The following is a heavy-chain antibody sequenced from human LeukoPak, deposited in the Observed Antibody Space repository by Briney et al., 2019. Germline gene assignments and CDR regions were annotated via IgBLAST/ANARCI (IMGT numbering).Heavy chain of an antibody. CDR1: GGSISGRT. CDR2: IHYSGST. CDR3: AGPYNSRFDY. Sequence: SETLSLTCTVSGGSISGRTWSWIRQPPGKGLEWIGNIHYSGSTNYNPSLKSRLTISGDTSKNQFSLKLSSVTAADTAVYYCAGPYNSRFDYWDQGSLVTVSS. D-gene: IGHD1-14*01. J-gene: IGHJ4*02. V-gene: IGHV4-59*03.